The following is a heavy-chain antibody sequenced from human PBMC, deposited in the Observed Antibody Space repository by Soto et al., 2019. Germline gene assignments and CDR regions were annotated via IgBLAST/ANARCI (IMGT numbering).Heavy chain of an antibody. V-gene: IGHV4-34*01. Sequence: PSETLSLTCAVYGGSFSGYYWSWIRQPPGKGLEWIGEINHSGSTNYNPSLKSRVTISVDTSKNQFSLKLSSVTAADTAVYYCARRTYYDILTGEIDYWGRGTLVTVS. CDR3: ARRTYYDILTGEIDY. D-gene: IGHD3-9*01. CDR2: INHSGST. CDR1: GGSFSGYY. J-gene: IGHJ4*02.